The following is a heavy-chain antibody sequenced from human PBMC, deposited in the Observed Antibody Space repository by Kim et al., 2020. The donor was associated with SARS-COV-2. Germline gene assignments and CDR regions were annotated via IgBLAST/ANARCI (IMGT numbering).Heavy chain of an antibody. D-gene: IGHD5-18*01. J-gene: IGHJ4*02. CDR1: GYSFTSYW. V-gene: IGHV5-51*01. CDR2: IYPGDSDT. Sequence: GASLKISCKGSGYSFTSYWIGWVRQMPGKGLEWMGIIYPGDSDTRYSPSFQGQVTISADKSISTAYLQWSSLKASDTAMYYCARAPSILWLREYYFDYWGQGTLVTVSS. CDR3: ARAPSILWLREYYFDY.